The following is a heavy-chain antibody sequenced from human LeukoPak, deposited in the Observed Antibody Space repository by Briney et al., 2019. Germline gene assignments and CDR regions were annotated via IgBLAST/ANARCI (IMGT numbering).Heavy chain of an antibody. CDR3: ARAGGSGTRLDY. J-gene: IGHJ4*02. D-gene: IGHD3-10*01. CDR2: IYYSGST. V-gene: IGHV4-31*03. CDR1: GGSISSGGYY. Sequence: SQTLSLTCTVSGGSISSGGYYWSWIRQHPGKGLEWIGYIYYSGSTYYNPSLKSRVTISVDTSKNQFSLKLSSVTAADTAVYNCARAGGSGTRLDYWGQGTLVTVSS.